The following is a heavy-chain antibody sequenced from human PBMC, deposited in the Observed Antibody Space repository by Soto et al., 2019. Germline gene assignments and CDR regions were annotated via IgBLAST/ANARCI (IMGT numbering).Heavy chain of an antibody. D-gene: IGHD3-9*01. CDR1: GGSISSYY. Sequence: SETLSLTCTVSGGSISSYYWSWIRQPPGKGLEWIGYIYYSGSTNYNPSLKSRVTISVDTSKNQFSLKLSSVTAADTAVYYCARFSDILTALDYWGQGTLVTVFS. CDR2: IYYSGST. CDR3: ARFSDILTALDY. J-gene: IGHJ4*02. V-gene: IGHV4-59*01.